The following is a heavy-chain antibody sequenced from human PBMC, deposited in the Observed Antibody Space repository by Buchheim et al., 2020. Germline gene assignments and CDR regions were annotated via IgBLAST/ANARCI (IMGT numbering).Heavy chain of an antibody. CDR3: AKEKYCSGGSCYYFDY. CDR2: ISYDRSNE. Sequence: QVQLVESGGGVVQPGRSLRLSCAASGFSLNNYGIHWVRQAPGKGLEWVALISYDRSNEQYADSVKGRFTISRDNSKKTVYLQMNSLRPEDTAVYYCAKEKYCSGGSCYYFDYWGQGTL. J-gene: IGHJ4*02. D-gene: IGHD2-15*01. CDR1: GFSLNNYG. V-gene: IGHV3-30*18.